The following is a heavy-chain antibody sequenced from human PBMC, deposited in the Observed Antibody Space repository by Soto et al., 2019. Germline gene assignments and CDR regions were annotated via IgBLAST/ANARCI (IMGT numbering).Heavy chain of an antibody. CDR1: GYTFTSYG. Sequence: GASVKVSCKASGYTFTSYGISWVRQAPGQGLEWMGWISAYNGNTNYAQKLQGRVTMTTDTSTSTAYMELRSLRSDDTAVYYCAREDLYCTNGVCINWFDPWCQGTLVTVSS. V-gene: IGHV1-18*01. CDR2: ISAYNGNT. CDR3: AREDLYCTNGVCINWFDP. J-gene: IGHJ5*02. D-gene: IGHD2-8*01.